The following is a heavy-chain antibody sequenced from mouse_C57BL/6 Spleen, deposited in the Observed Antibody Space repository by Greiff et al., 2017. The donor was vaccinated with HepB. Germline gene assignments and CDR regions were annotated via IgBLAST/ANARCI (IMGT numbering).Heavy chain of an antibody. J-gene: IGHJ4*01. V-gene: IGHV1-66*01. D-gene: IGHD2-1*01. CDR1: GYSFTSYY. CDR3: ARGELLRYGNYLGAMDY. Sequence: QVQLQQSGPELVKPGASVKISCKASGYSFTSYYIHWVKQRPGQGLEWIGWIYPGSGNTKYNEKFKGKATLTADTSSSTAYMQLSSLTSEDSAVYYCARGELLRYGNYLGAMDYWGQGTSVTVSS. CDR2: IYPGSGNT.